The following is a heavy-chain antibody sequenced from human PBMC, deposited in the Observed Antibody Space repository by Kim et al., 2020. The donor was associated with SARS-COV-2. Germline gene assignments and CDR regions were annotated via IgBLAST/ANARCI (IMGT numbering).Heavy chain of an antibody. J-gene: IGHJ6*02. CDR3: ARTPVGFMDV. CDR1: GGSVSSGSYY. Sequence: SETLSLTCTVSGGSVSSGSYYWSWIRQPPGKGLEWIGYIYYSGSTNYNPSLKSRVTISVDTSKNQFSLKLSSVTAADTAVYYCARTPVGFMDVWGQGTTVTVSS. V-gene: IGHV4-61*01. D-gene: IGHD1-26*01. CDR2: IYYSGST.